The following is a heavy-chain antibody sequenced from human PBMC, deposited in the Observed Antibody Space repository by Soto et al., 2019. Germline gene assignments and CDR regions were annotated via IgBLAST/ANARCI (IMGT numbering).Heavy chain of an antibody. CDR3: ARGESMYSRPPILYYFDY. V-gene: IGHV4-34*01. CDR2: INHSGST. CDR1: GGSFSGYY. D-gene: IGHD6-13*01. Sequence: SENLSLTCAVYGGSFSGYYWSWIRQPPGKGLEWIGEINHSGSTNYNPSLKSRVTISVDTSKNQFSLKLSSVTAADTAVYYCARGESMYSRPPILYYFDYWGQGTLVTVSS. J-gene: IGHJ4*02.